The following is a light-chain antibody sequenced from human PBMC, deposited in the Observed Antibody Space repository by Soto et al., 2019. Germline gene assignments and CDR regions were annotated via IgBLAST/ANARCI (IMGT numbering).Light chain of an antibody. Sequence: VLTQPPSVSGAPGQRVSISCTGRSSNIGAGYDVHWYQQLPGTAPKLLIYGNNNRPSGVPDRFSGSKSATSDSLAITGLQAEDEADYYCQSYDSSLSGWVFGGGAKLTVL. CDR3: QSYDSSLSGWV. CDR2: GNN. V-gene: IGLV1-40*01. CDR1: SSNIGAGYD. J-gene: IGLJ3*02.